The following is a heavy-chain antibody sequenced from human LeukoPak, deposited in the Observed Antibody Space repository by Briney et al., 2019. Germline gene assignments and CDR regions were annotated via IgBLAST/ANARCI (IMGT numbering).Heavy chain of an antibody. D-gene: IGHD5-18*01. J-gene: IGHJ4*02. Sequence: SQTLSLTCAISGDSVSSNSAAWNWFRQSPSRGLEWLGRTYYRSKWYNDYAVSVKSRITISPDTSRNQFSLQLNSVTPEDTAVYYCVREGGYGILGYWAQGTLVTVSS. CDR2: TYYRSKWYN. CDR1: GDSVSSNSAA. CDR3: VREGGYGILGY. V-gene: IGHV6-1*01.